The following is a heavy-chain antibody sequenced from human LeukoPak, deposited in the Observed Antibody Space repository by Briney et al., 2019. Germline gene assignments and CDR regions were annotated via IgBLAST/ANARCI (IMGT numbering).Heavy chain of an antibody. V-gene: IGHV1-2*02. CDR3: ARDEIKGGPNAFDI. D-gene: IGHD2-15*01. Sequence: GASVKVSCKVSGYTFTGYYIHWVRQAPGQGLEWMGWINPTSGGTNYAQKFQGRVTMTRDTSISTAYMELSRLRSDDTAVYYCARDEIKGGPNAFDIWGQGTMVTVSS. CDR2: INPTSGGT. CDR1: GYTFTGYY. J-gene: IGHJ3*02.